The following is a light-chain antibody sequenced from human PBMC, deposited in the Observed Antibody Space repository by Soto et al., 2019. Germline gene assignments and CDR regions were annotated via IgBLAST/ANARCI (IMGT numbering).Light chain of an antibody. V-gene: IGLV2-14*01. Sequence: QSVLTQPASVSGSPGQSITISCTGTSGDIGSYNRVSWYQQHPGKAPKLIIYEVTDRPSGVSNRFSGSKSGNTASLTISGLQAEDEADYYCSSYTTSDTLVLFGGGTKVTVL. J-gene: IGLJ2*01. CDR2: EVT. CDR1: SGDIGSYNR. CDR3: SSYTTSDTLVL.